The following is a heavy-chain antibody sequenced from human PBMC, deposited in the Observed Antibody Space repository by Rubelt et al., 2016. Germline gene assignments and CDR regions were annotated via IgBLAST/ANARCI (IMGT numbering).Heavy chain of an antibody. D-gene: IGHD4-17*01. J-gene: IGHJ6*02. CDR2: ISSSSSYT. Sequence: EWVSYISSSSSYTNYADSVKGRFTISRDNAKDSLYLQMNSLRAEDTAVYYCARRVIYGYYYYGMDVWGQGTTVTVSS. CDR3: ARRVIYGYYYYGMDV. V-gene: IGHV3-11*06.